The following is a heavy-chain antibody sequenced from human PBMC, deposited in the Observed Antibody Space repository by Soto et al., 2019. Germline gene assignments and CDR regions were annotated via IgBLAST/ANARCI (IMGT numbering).Heavy chain of an antibody. V-gene: IGHV3-23*01. CDR3: AKEVDDSSGYYGVGYFDY. CDR2: ISGSGGST. Sequence: GGSLRLSCAASGFTFSSYAMSWVRQAPGKGLEWVSAISGSGGSTYYADSVKGRFTISRDNSKNTLYLQMNSLRAEDTAVYYCAKEVDDSSGYYGVGYFDYWGQGTLVTVSS. D-gene: IGHD3-22*01. CDR1: GFTFSSYA. J-gene: IGHJ4*02.